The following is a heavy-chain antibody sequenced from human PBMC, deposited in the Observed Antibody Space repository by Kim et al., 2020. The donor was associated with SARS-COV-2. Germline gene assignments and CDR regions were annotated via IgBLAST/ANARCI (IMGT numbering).Heavy chain of an antibody. Sequence: SGPTLVNPTQTLTLTCTFSGFSLSTSGMCVSWIRQPPGKALEWLARIDWDDDKYYSTSLKTRLTISKDTSKNQVVLTMTNMDPVDTATYYCARGGGGKYYYSYGMDVWGQGTTVTVSS. V-gene: IGHV2-70*11. CDR3: ARGGGGKYYYSYGMDV. CDR2: IDWDDDK. CDR1: GFSLSTSGMC. J-gene: IGHJ6*02. D-gene: IGHD1-26*01.